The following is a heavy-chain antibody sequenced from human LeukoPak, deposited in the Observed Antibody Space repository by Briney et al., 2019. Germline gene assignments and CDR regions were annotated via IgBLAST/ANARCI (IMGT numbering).Heavy chain of an antibody. CDR2: INPNSGAT. Sequence: ASVKVSCKASGYTFTGYYIHWVRQAPGQGLEWMGWINPNSGATNYPQKFQGRVAMTRDTSVTTAYMELNRLTFDDTAVYFCARSRVTTIPNLDYWGQGILVTVSS. V-gene: IGHV1-2*02. CDR1: GYTFTGYY. D-gene: IGHD5-12*01. J-gene: IGHJ4*02. CDR3: ARSRVTTIPNLDY.